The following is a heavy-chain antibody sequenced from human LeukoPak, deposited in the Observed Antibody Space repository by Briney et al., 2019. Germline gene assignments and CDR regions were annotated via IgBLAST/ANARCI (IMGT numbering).Heavy chain of an antibody. CDR2: VYYNGRT. J-gene: IGHJ4*02. Sequence: PSETLSLTCTVSGAYISSYFWSWIRQPPGKGLEWIGYVYYNGRTNYNPSLKSRVTISVDRSKTQFSLNLNSVTAADTAVYYCARHLFGESTFDYWAREPWSPSPQ. CDR3: ARHLFGESTFDY. V-gene: IGHV4-59*08. D-gene: IGHD3-10*02. CDR1: GAYISSYF.